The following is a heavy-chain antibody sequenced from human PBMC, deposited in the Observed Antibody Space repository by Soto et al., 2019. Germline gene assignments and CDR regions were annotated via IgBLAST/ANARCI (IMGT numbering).Heavy chain of an antibody. V-gene: IGHV4-39*01. D-gene: IGHD6-13*01. J-gene: IGHJ6*02. CDR1: GGSISSSSY. Sequence: QLQLQESGPGLVKPSETLSLTCTVSGGSISSSSYWGWIRQPPGKGLEWIGSIYSIGSTYYNPSLKSRVTISVDTSKNQFSLKLSSVTAADTAVYYCRRNSRYSTDVWGQGTTVTVSS. CDR2: IYSIGST. CDR3: RRNSRYSTDV.